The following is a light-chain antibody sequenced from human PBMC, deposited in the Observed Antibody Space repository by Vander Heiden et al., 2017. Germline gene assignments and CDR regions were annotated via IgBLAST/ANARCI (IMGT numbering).Light chain of an antibody. V-gene: IGLV1-51*02. CDR3: GTWDSSLSVWV. CDR2: ENN. CDR1: SSNIGNKY. Sequence: QSVLTQPPSVSAAPGQKVTIPCTGSSSNIGNKYISWYQHLPGTAPKLLIFENNKRPSGIPDRFSGSNSGTSATLGITGVQTGDEADYYCGTWDSSLSVWVFGGGTKVTVV. J-gene: IGLJ3*02.